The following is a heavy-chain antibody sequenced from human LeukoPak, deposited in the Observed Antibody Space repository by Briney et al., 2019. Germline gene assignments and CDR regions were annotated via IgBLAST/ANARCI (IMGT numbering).Heavy chain of an antibody. D-gene: IGHD6-19*01. Sequence: GGSLRLSCAASGFTFSSFAMHWVRQAPGKGLEYLSAIYSDGSRTYYADSVKGRFTISRDNSKNTLYFEMSSLRVEDTAVYYCVKSPGSGWPIWGQGTLLTVSS. V-gene: IGHV3-64D*06. CDR1: GFTFSSFA. CDR2: IYSDGSRT. J-gene: IGHJ4*02. CDR3: VKSPGSGWPI.